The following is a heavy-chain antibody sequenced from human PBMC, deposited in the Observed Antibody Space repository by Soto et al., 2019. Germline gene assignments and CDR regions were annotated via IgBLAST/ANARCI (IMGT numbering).Heavy chain of an antibody. CDR2: IYYSGST. Sequence: SETLSLTCSVSGGSISSGGYYWSWIRQQPGKGLEWIGYIYYSGSTYYNPSLKSRVTISVDTSKNQFSLKLSSVTAADTAVYYCARALYGAYYFDYWGQGNLVTVSS. CDR1: GGSISSGGYY. J-gene: IGHJ4*02. D-gene: IGHD3-16*01. CDR3: ARALYGAYYFDY. V-gene: IGHV4-31*02.